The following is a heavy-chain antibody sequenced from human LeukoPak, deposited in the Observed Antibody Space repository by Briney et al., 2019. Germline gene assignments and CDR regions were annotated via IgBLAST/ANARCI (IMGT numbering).Heavy chain of an antibody. Sequence: SETLSLTCTVSRDSISSGSYYWSWIRQPSGKGLEWIGRINSSGRTNYNPSLKSRVTISVDTSKNQFSLKLSSVTAADTAVYYCAREVEVLIDYWGQGTPVTVSS. CDR1: RDSISSGSYY. D-gene: IGHD4/OR15-4a*01. V-gene: IGHV4-61*02. CDR2: INSSGRT. CDR3: AREVEVLIDY. J-gene: IGHJ4*02.